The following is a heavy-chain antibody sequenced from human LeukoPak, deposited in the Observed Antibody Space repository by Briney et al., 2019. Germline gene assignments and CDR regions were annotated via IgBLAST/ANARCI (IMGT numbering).Heavy chain of an antibody. CDR1: GFTFSSYG. CDR2: ISYDGSNK. D-gene: IGHD5-18*01. V-gene: IGHV3-30*03. J-gene: IGHJ4*02. CDR3: ATTWIQLSSDY. Sequence: PGGSLRLSCAASGFTFSSYGMHWVRQAPGKGLGWVAVISYDGSNKYYADSVKGRFTISRDNSKNTLYLQMNSLRAEDTAVYYCATTWIQLSSDYWGQGTLVTVSS.